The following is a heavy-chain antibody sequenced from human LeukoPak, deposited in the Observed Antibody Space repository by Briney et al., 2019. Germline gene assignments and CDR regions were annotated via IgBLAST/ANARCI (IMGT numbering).Heavy chain of an antibody. V-gene: IGHV4-39*01. J-gene: IGHJ4*02. D-gene: IGHD3/OR15-3a*01. CDR3: ARQAGSGLFILP. Sequence: SETLSLTCAVSRASISSINYYWGWVRQSPGKGLEWIGNIYSSGNTYYNASLTSLVTMYIDTSKNQFSLKLSSVPAADTAMYYCARQAGSGLFILPGGEGTLVTVSS. CDR2: IYSSGNT. CDR1: RASISSINYY.